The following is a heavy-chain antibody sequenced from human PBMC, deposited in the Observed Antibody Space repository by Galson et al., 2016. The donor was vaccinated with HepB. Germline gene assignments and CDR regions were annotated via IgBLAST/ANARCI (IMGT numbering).Heavy chain of an antibody. Sequence: TLSLTCTVSGGSISSGDYYWTWIRQRPGKGLEWIGYIYSSGYSYSNPSLKNRLAISADTSKNQFSIKFNSGTAADTDVYYCARDASSGLRTFDVWGQGRMVTVSS. CDR1: GGSISSGDYY. D-gene: IGHD4-17*01. V-gene: IGHV4-31*03. CDR2: IYSSGYS. J-gene: IGHJ3*01. CDR3: ARDASSGLRTFDV.